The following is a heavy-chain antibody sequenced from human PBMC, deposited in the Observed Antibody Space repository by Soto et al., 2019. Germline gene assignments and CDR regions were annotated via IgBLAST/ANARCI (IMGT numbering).Heavy chain of an antibody. V-gene: IGHV4-30-2*01. CDR2: IYHSGIT. CDR3: ARTGYEYNFYYGMDV. Sequence: AVSGGSISSGGYSWSWIRQPPGKGLEWLGYIYHSGITYYNPSLKSRLTISIDRSKNQFSLRLRSVTAADTALYYCARTGYEYNFYYGMDVWGQGTTVTVSS. J-gene: IGHJ6*02. CDR1: GGSISSGGYS. D-gene: IGHD5-12*01.